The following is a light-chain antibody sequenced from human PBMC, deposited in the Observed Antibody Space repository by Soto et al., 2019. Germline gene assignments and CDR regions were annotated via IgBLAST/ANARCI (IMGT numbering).Light chain of an antibody. CDR3: QQYNAWPRT. CDR1: QSVSSN. V-gene: IGKV3-15*01. Sequence: EIVMTQSPATLSVSPGERATLSCRASQSVSSNLAWYQQKPGQAPRLLIYGASTRATGIPARFSGSGSGTEFTLTISSLEPEDFGVYFCQQYNAWPRTFGQGTKVDIK. CDR2: GAS. J-gene: IGKJ1*01.